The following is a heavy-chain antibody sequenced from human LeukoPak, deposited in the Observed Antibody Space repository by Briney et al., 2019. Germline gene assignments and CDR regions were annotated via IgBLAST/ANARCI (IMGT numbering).Heavy chain of an antibody. J-gene: IGHJ4*02. CDR2: FDPEDGET. Sequence: GASVKVSCKVSGYTLTELSMHWVRQAPGKGLEWMGGFDPEDGETIYAQKFQGRVTMTTDTSTTTAYMELRSLRSDDTAVYYCARDYRTGFDYWGQGTLVTVSS. CDR1: GYTLTELS. CDR3: ARDYRTGFDY. D-gene: IGHD7-27*01. V-gene: IGHV1-24*01.